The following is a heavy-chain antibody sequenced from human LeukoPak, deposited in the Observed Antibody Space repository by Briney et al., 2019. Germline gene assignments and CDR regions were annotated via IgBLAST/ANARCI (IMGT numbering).Heavy chain of an antibody. CDR1: GFTFSGSA. CDR3: TSSYYYDSSGYHPFFVY. J-gene: IGHJ4*02. Sequence: GGSLRLSRAASGFTFSGSAMHWVRQASGKGLEWVGRIRSKANSYATAYAASVKGRFTISRDDSKNTAYLQMNSLKTEDTAVYYCTSSYYYDSSGYHPFFVYWGQGTLVTVSS. CDR2: IRSKANSYAT. D-gene: IGHD3-22*01. V-gene: IGHV3-73*01.